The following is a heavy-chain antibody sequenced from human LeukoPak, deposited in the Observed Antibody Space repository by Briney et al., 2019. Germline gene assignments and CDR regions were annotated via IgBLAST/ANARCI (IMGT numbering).Heavy chain of an antibody. D-gene: IGHD5-18*01. Sequence: GSLRLSCVASGFIFSDYAMNWVRQGPGKGLEWVSSISGPGGNTYYADSVKGRFTISRDNSKNTLYLQMTSLRAEETALYYCAKSARGYSYGDFAYWGQGTLVTVSS. CDR3: AKSARGYSYGDFAY. V-gene: IGHV3-23*01. CDR2: ISGPGGNT. J-gene: IGHJ4*02. CDR1: GFIFSDYA.